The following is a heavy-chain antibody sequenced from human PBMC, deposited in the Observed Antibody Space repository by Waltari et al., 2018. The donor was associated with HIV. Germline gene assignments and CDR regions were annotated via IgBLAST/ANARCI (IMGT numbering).Heavy chain of an antibody. Sequence: EVQLVESGGGLVQPGGSLRLSCAVSGFTFDKYAMHWVRQVPGKGLEWVSCFSLDSDRIDYADSVKSRFTVSRDNAKNSLYLQMNSLRVEDTALYYCGKDLTPGGLDVWGQGTTVIVSS. V-gene: IGHV3-9*01. J-gene: IGHJ6*02. CDR3: GKDLTPGGLDV. CDR2: FSLDSDRI. CDR1: GFTFDKYA.